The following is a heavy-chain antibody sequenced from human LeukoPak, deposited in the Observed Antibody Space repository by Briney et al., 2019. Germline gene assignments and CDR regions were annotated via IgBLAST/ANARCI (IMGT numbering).Heavy chain of an antibody. Sequence: AGGSLRLSCAASGFTFSSYGMHWVRQAPGKGLEWVAVIWYDGSNKYYADSVKGRFTISRDNSKNTLYLQMNSLRAEDTAVYYCARDKDVDTAMVPFDPWGQGTLVTVSS. D-gene: IGHD5-18*01. CDR1: GFTFSSYG. CDR2: IWYDGSNK. V-gene: IGHV3-33*01. CDR3: ARDKDVDTAMVPFDP. J-gene: IGHJ5*02.